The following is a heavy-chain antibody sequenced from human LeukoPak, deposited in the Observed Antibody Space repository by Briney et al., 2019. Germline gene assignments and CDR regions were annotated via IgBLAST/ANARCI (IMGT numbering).Heavy chain of an antibody. J-gene: IGHJ6*02. CDR1: GGTFSSYA. Sequence: SVKVSCKASGGTFSSYAISWVRQAPGRGLEWMGRIIPILGIANYAQKFQGRVTITADKSTSTAYMELSSLRSEDTAVYYCARYSGDYYYYGMDVWGQGTTVTVSS. V-gene: IGHV1-69*04. CDR3: ARYSGDYYYYGMDV. CDR2: IIPILGIA. D-gene: IGHD3-10*01.